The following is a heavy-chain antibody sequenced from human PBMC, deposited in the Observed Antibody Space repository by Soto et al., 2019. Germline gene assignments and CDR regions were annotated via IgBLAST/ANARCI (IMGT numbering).Heavy chain of an antibody. V-gene: IGHV1-69*01. D-gene: IGHD2-21*02. CDR2: IIPIFGTA. Sequence: SVKGSCKASGGTFSIYAISLVRQAAGQWLEWMGGIIPIFGTANYAQKFQGRVTITADESTGTAYMELSSLRSEDTAVYYCARDFGACGGDCYPHDAFDIWGQGTMVTVSS. J-gene: IGHJ3*02. CDR1: GGTFSIYA. CDR3: ARDFGACGGDCYPHDAFDI.